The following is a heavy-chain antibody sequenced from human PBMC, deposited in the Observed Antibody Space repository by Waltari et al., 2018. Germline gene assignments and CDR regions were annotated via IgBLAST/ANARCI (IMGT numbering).Heavy chain of an antibody. Sequence: EVQLLESGGGLVQPGGSLRLSCAASGFTFSSYAMSWVRQAPGKGLEWVSAISGSGGSTYYADSVKGRFTISRDNSKNTLYLQMNSLRAEDTAVYYCAKDLAAAFPYYYYMDVWGKGTTVTISS. V-gene: IGHV3-23*01. D-gene: IGHD2-15*01. J-gene: IGHJ6*03. CDR2: ISGSGGST. CDR3: AKDLAAAFPYYYYMDV. CDR1: GFTFSSYA.